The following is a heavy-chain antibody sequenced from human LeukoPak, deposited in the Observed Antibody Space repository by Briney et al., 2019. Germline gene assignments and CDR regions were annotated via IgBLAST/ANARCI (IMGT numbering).Heavy chain of an antibody. Sequence: GGSLRLSCAASGFTFSIYSMNWVRQAPGKGLEWVSSITSSSSYIYYADSVKGRFTISRDNSKKTVYLHMNSLKADDTAAYYCAKEGEDNYFFYYMDVWGKGTTVTVSS. J-gene: IGHJ6*03. V-gene: IGHV3-21*04. CDR3: AKEGEDNYFFYYMDV. CDR2: ITSSSSYI. CDR1: GFTFSIYS. D-gene: IGHD3-16*01.